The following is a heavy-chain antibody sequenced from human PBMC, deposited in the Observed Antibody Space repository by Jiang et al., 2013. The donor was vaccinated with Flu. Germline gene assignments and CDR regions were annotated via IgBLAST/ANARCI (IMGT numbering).Heavy chain of an antibody. D-gene: IGHD3-3*01. V-gene: IGHV1-18*01. CDR2: ISAYNGNT. J-gene: IGHJ5*02. CDR1: GYTFTSYG. CDR3: AREAYDFWSGYRPGGYNWFDP. Sequence: SGAEVKKPGASVKVSCKASGYTFTSYGISWVRQAPGQGLEWMGWISAYNGNTNYAQKLQGRVTMTTDTSTSTAYMELRSLRSDDTAVYYCAREAYDFWSGYRPGGYNWFDPVGPGNPGHRLL.